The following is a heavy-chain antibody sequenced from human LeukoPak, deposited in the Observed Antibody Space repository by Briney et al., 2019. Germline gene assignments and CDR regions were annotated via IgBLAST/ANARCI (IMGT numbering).Heavy chain of an antibody. CDR3: VRQPYLGGAYYFDF. V-gene: IGHV4-59*08. CDR2: IFHTGSV. D-gene: IGHD2-21*01. J-gene: IGHJ4*02. Sequence: PSETLSLTCTVSGGSISGYYWSWIRQPPGKGLEWIGYIFHTGSVNCHPSLKSRVTMSVDTSKNQFSLNLYSMTAADTAVHYCVRQPYLGGAYYFDFWGQGTLVSVSS. CDR1: GGSISGYY.